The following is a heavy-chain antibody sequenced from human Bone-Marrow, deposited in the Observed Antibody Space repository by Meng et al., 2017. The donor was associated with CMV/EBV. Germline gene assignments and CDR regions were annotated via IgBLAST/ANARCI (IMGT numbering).Heavy chain of an antibody. Sequence: GESLKISCVASGFGFSDYYMTWIRQAPGKGLEWVAYIDSSGTRTYYADSVKGRFTISRDNAKNSLYLQMNSLRAEDTAVYYCVRLMAAHDAFDIWGQGTMVTVSS. CDR1: GFGFSDYY. J-gene: IGHJ3*02. V-gene: IGHV3-11*04. CDR2: IDSSGTRT. CDR3: VRLMAAHDAFDI. D-gene: IGHD5-24*01.